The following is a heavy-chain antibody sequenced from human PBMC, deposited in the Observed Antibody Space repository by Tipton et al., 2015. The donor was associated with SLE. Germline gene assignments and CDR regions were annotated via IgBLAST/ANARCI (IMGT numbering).Heavy chain of an antibody. CDR1: GFTFSSYW. Sequence: SLRLSCAASGFTFSSYWMHWARQSPGKGLVWVARINTDGSSANYADSVKGRFTISRDNAKNTLYLQMNSLRADDMAIYYCGRDLNYVFDVWGQGTMVTVSS. CDR2: INTDGSSA. CDR3: GRDLNYVFDV. V-gene: IGHV3-74*01. J-gene: IGHJ3*01. D-gene: IGHD1-7*01.